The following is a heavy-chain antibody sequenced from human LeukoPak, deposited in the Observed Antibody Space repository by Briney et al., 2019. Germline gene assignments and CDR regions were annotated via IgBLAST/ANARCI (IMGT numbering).Heavy chain of an antibody. CDR2: ISAYNGNT. V-gene: IGHV1-18*01. J-gene: IGHJ5*02. CDR3: AREYCSSTSCYESWFDP. Sequence: ASVKVSCKASGYTFTSYGIIWVRQAPGQGLEWMGWISAYNGNTNYAQKLQGRVTMTTDTSTSTAYMELRSLRSDDTAVYYCAREYCSSTSCYESWFDPWGQGTLVTVSS. D-gene: IGHD2-2*01. CDR1: GYTFTSYG.